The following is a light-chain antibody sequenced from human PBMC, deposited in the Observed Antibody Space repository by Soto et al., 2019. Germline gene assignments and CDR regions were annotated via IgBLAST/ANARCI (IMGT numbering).Light chain of an antibody. Sequence: ETVLTQSPGTLSLSPGERATLSCRASQSVSSYSAWYQQKPGQAPRLLIYGTSSRAIGIPDRFSGSGSGTDFTLTISRLEPEDFAVYYCQQYGSSPPTFGRGTRLETK. J-gene: IGKJ2*01. V-gene: IGKV3-20*01. CDR2: GTS. CDR3: QQYGSSPPT. CDR1: QSVSSY.